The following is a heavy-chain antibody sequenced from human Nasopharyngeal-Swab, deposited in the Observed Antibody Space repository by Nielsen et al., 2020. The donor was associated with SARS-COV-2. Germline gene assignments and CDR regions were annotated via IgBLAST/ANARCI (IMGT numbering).Heavy chain of an antibody. J-gene: IGHJ4*02. CDR3: AKDSWTGDSYGSGSLFHS. CDR2: ITWDGGGT. V-gene: IGHV3-43*01. CDR1: GFTFDDYM. Sequence: GGSLRLSCAASGFTFDDYMMHWVRQAPGKGLEWVSLITWDGGGTYYADSVKGRFTIPRDNSKSSLFLQMNSLRPEDTALYFCAKDSWTGDSYGSGSLFHSWGQGAQVTVSS. D-gene: IGHD3-10*01.